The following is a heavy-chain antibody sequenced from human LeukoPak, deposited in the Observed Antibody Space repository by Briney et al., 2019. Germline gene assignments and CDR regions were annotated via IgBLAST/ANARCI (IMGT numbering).Heavy chain of an antibody. D-gene: IGHD4/OR15-4a*01. Sequence: PSEPLSLTCTVSGGSISSYYWSWIRQPPGKGLEWIGYIYYSGSTNYNPSLKSRVTISVDTSKNQFSLKLSSVTAADTAVYYCARDQGAFGWFDPWGQGTLVTVSS. CDR3: ARDQGAFGWFDP. CDR2: IYYSGST. V-gene: IGHV4-59*01. J-gene: IGHJ5*02. CDR1: GGSISSYY.